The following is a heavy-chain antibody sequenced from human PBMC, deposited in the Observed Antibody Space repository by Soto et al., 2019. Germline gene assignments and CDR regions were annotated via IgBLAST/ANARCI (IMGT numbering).Heavy chain of an antibody. Sequence: SKTLSLTCAVYGGSFSGYYWSWIRRPPDKGLEWIGEINHRGSTNYNPSLKSRVTISVDTSKNQFSLNLSSVIAADTAVYYCARGYDWNYAYWGQGTLVTVSS. CDR1: GGSFSGYY. CDR2: INHRGST. D-gene: IGHD1-7*01. V-gene: IGHV4-34*01. J-gene: IGHJ4*02. CDR3: ARGYDWNYAY.